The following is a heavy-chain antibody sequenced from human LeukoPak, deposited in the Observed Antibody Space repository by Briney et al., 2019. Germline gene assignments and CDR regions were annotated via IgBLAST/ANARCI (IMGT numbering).Heavy chain of an antibody. CDR2: INAGNGNT. CDR3: ARGRRLLWFGEPSWFDP. Sequence: ASVKVSCKASGYTFTSYAMHWVRQAPGQRLERMGWINAGNGNTKYSQKFQGRVTITRDTSASTAYMELSSLRSEDTAVYYCARGRRLLWFGEPSWFDPWGQGTLVTVSS. V-gene: IGHV1-3*01. CDR1: GYTFTSYA. J-gene: IGHJ5*02. D-gene: IGHD3-10*01.